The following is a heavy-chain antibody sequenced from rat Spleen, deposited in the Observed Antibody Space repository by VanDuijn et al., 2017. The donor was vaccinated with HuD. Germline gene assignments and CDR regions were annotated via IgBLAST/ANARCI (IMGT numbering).Heavy chain of an antibody. Sequence: EVQLVESGGGLVQPGRSMKLSCAASGFTFSNYDMAWVRQAPPKGLEWVASISFDGSRTFFRDSVKGRFTISRDNAQNTLYLQMDSLRSEDTATYYCATENYWFDHWGQGTLVTVSS. J-gene: IGHJ3*01. V-gene: IGHV5-20*01. D-gene: IGHD1-10*01. CDR2: ISFDGSRT. CDR3: ATENYWFDH. CDR1: GFTFSNYD.